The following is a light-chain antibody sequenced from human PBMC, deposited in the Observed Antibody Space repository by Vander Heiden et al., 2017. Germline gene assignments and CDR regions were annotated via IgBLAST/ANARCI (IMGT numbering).Light chain of an antibody. CDR1: GGSVASNY. Sequence: NSMLTQPPPVSESPGKTVTTPCTRSGGSVASNYVQWYQQRPGRSPPPVIDQDTQTPSVGPPQFSGSINSASTSTSLTISGLTTEDEADFCCPSYDGRTLWVFGGGTKLTVL. J-gene: IGLJ3*02. CDR2: QDT. CDR3: PSYDGRTLWV. V-gene: IGLV6-57*01.